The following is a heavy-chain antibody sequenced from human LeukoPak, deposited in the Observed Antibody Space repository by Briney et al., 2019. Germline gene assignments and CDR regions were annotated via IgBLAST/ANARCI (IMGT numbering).Heavy chain of an antibody. CDR3: AREGHSSGSLGDY. V-gene: IGHV3-7*03. Sequence: GGSLRLSCVASGFSFGKYWMSWVRQAPGKGLEWVANIKLDGSEKNYVDSVKGRFTISRDNTKNSLYLQMTSLRAEDTAMYFCAREGHSSGSLGDYWGQGILVTVSS. CDR1: GFSFGKYW. D-gene: IGHD6-19*01. CDR2: IKLDGSEK. J-gene: IGHJ4*02.